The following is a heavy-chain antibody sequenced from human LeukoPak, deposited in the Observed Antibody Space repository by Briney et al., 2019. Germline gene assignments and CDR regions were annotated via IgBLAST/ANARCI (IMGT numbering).Heavy chain of an antibody. CDR2: IYYIGST. CDR1: GGSISSSSYY. CDR3: ARDLYSYMDV. Sequence: PSETLSLTCTVSGGSISSSSYYWGWIRQPPGKGLEWIGYIYYIGSTNYNPSLKSRVTISVDTSKNQFSLKLSSVTAADTAVYYCARDLYSYMDVWGKGTTVTISS. J-gene: IGHJ6*04. D-gene: IGHD2-21*01. V-gene: IGHV4-61*01.